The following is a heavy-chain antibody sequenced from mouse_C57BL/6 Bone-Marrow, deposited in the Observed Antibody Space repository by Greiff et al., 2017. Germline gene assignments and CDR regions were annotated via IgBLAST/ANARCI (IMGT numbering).Heavy chain of an antibody. CDR3: AREDWPWFAY. CDR1: GYTFTSYW. Sequence: QVQLKQPGAELVKPGASVKLSCKASGYTFTSYWMHWVRQRPGQGLEWIGMIHPNSGSTNYNEKFKSKATLTVDKSSSTAYMQLSSLTSEDSAVYYCAREDWPWFAYWGQGTLVTVSA. J-gene: IGHJ3*01. D-gene: IGHD4-1*01. V-gene: IGHV1-64*01. CDR2: IHPNSGST.